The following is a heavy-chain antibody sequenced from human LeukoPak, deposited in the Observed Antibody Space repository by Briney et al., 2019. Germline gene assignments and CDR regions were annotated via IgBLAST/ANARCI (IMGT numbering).Heavy chain of an antibody. CDR1: GGSFSDYY. V-gene: IGHV4-34*01. CDR2: INQIGST. CDR3: ARNRYYYGSGNYGVPNWFDP. Sequence: SETLSLTCAVYGGSFSDYYWSWIRQPPGKGLEWIGEINQIGSTNYNPSLKSRVTISVDTSKNQFSLKLSSVTAADTAMYYCARNRYYYGSGNYGVPNWFDPWGQGTLVTVSS. D-gene: IGHD3-10*01. J-gene: IGHJ5*02.